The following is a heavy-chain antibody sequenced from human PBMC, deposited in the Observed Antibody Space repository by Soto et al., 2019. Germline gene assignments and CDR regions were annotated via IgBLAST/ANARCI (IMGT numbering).Heavy chain of an antibody. CDR3: ARDTDEYSSSLEGVYWYFDL. D-gene: IGHD6-6*01. Sequence: GGSLRLSCAASGFTFSSYGMHWVRQAPGKGLEWVAVIWYDGSNKYYADSVKGRFTISRDNSKNTLYLQMNSLRAEDTAVYYCARDTDEYSSSLEGVYWYFDLWGRGTLVTVSS. V-gene: IGHV3-33*01. J-gene: IGHJ2*01. CDR2: IWYDGSNK. CDR1: GFTFSSYG.